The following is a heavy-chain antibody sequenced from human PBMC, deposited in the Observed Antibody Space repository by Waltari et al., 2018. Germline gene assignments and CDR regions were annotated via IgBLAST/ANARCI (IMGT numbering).Heavy chain of an antibody. V-gene: IGHV3-33*01. CDR1: GFPFSSYG. CDR2: IWYDGSNK. J-gene: IGHJ4*02. D-gene: IGHD3-16*01. CDR3: ARDYGPSRPFDY. Sequence: QVQLVESGGGVVEPGRSLRLSCAASGFPFSSYGMHWVRQAPGKGLEWVAVIWYDGSNKYYADSVKGRFTISRDNSKNTLYLQMNSLRAEDTAVYYCARDYGPSRPFDYWGQGTLVTVSS.